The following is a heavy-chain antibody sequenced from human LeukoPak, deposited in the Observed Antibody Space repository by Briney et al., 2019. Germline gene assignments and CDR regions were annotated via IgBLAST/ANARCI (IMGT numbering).Heavy chain of an antibody. CDR2: ISRSSSYI. J-gene: IGHJ6*03. V-gene: IGHV3-21*01. CDR3: ARAAQSRSTKDYYYMDV. D-gene: IGHD6-6*01. CDR1: GFTFSSYS. Sequence: PGGSLRLSCAASGFTFSSYSMNWVRQAPGKGLEWVSSISRSSSYIYYADSLKGRFTITRDNAKISLYPQMNSLRAEDTAVYYCARAAQSRSTKDYYYMDVWGKGTTVTVSS.